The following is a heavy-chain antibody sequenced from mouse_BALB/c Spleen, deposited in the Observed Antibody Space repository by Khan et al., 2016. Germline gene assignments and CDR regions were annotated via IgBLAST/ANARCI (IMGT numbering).Heavy chain of an antibody. V-gene: IGHV9-3*02. J-gene: IGHJ3*01. CDR3: AEDYYGSNWFAY. D-gene: IGHD1-1*01. CDR2: INTSTGEP. Sequence: QIQLVQSGPELKKPGETVKISCKASGYTFTNYGMNWVKQAPGKGLKWMGWINTSTGEPTYAEEFKGRFAFSLETSASTAYLQINNLKNEDTATYFCAEDYYGSNWFAYWGQGTLVTVSA. CDR1: GYTFTNYG.